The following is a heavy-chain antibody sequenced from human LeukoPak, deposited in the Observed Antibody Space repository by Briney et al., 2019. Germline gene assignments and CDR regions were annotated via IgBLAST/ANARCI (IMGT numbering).Heavy chain of an antibody. CDR3: AKSRDIAVTGNSFDY. CDR2: IYPDDSDT. V-gene: IGHV5-51*01. J-gene: IGHJ4*02. D-gene: IGHD6-19*01. CDR1: GYSLTTYW. Sequence: GESLKISCKGSGYSLTTYWIGWVRQMPGKGLEWMGIIYPDDSDTRYSPSFQGQVTISADKSISTAYLQWNSLKASDSAMYYCAKSRDIAVTGNSFDYWGQGTLVTVSS.